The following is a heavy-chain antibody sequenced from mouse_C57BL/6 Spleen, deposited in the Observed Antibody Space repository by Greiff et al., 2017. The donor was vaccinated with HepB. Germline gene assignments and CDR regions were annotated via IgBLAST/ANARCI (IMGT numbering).Heavy chain of an antibody. V-gene: IGHV1-64*01. J-gene: IGHJ4*01. D-gene: IGHD2-4*01. Sequence: QVQLQQPGAELVKPGASVKLSCKASGYTFTSYWMHWVKQRPGQGLEWIGTIHPNSGSTNYNEKFKSKATLTVDKSSSTAYMQLSSLTSEDSAVYYCARRDYDSYYYAMDYWGQGTSVTVSS. CDR2: IHPNSGST. CDR1: GYTFTSYW. CDR3: ARRDYDSYYYAMDY.